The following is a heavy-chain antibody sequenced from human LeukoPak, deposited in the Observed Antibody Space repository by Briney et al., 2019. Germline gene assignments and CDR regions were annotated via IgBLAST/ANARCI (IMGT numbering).Heavy chain of an antibody. D-gene: IGHD1-1*01. V-gene: IGHV3-48*04. CDR2: IGLSSGRT. Sequence: PGGSLRLSCAASGFTFSSYITNWVRQAPGKGLEWISYIGLSSGRTMYADSVKGRFTISGDNAKNSLYLQMNSLRVEDTAVYFCARDHNYAFDNWGQGILVTVSS. J-gene: IGHJ4*02. CDR3: ARDHNYAFDN. CDR1: GFTFSSYI.